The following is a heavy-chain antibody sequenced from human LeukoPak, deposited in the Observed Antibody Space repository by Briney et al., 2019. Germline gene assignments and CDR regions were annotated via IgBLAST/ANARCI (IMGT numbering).Heavy chain of an antibody. V-gene: IGHV3-23*01. CDR1: GFTFYRNG. CDR2: SIAGST. J-gene: IGHJ6*03. D-gene: IGHD2-21*02. CDR3: VKGRGPAKGDYYNYYYYMDV. Sequence: GGSLRLSCAASGFTFYRNGMSWVRQAPGKGLEWVASSIAGSTYYADSVEGRFTISRDNSKSTLYLRMSSLRADDTALYYCVKGRGPAKGDYYNYYYYMDVWGRGTTVTVSS.